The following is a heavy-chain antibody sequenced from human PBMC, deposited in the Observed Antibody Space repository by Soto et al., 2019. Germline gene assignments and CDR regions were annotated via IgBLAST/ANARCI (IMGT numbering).Heavy chain of an antibody. CDR1: GYSFTSYW. CDR2: IDPSDSYT. CDR3: ATHILTVYYYYGMDV. D-gene: IGHD3-9*01. V-gene: IGHV5-10-1*01. Sequence: GESLKISCKGSGYSFTSYWISWVRQMPGKGLEWMGRIDPSDSYTNYSPSFQGHVTISADKSISTAYLQWSSLKASDTAMYYCATHILTVYYYYGMDVWGQGTTVTVSS. J-gene: IGHJ6*02.